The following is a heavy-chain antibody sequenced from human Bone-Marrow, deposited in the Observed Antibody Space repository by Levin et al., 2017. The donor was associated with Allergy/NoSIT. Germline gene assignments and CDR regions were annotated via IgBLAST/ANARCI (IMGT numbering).Heavy chain of an antibody. Sequence: GGSLRLSCAASGFTFSDYSMNWVRQAPGKGLEWVSYITSSSGSIYYADSVKGRFTISRDNAKNSLYLQMNSLRDEDTAVYYCARKYDSSGYRYYFDYWGQGTLVTVSS. J-gene: IGHJ4*02. V-gene: IGHV3-48*02. D-gene: IGHD3-22*01. CDR2: ITSSSGSI. CDR3: ARKYDSSGYRYYFDY. CDR1: GFTFSDYS.